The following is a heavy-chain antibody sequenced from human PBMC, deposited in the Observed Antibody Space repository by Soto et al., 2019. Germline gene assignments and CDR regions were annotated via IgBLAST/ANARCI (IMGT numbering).Heavy chain of an antibody. D-gene: IGHD2-21*01. CDR1: GFTFSSYS. J-gene: IGHJ3*01. V-gene: IGHV3-23*01. CDR3: AKDDPYDCIRGAIDV. Sequence: GGSLRLSCAASGFTFSSYSMSWVRQAPGKGLEWVSVISGSGATTYYADSVRGRFTISRDNSKNTLYLQTTSLRVEDTAVYHCAKDDPYDCIRGAIDVWGQGTMVTVSS. CDR2: ISGSGATT.